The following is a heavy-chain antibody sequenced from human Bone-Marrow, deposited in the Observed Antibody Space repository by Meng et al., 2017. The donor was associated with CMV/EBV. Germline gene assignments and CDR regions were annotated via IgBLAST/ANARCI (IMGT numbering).Heavy chain of an antibody. J-gene: IGHJ4*02. CDR3: ARVRSGSPDY. V-gene: IGHV1-69*05. CDR2: IIPIFGSA. D-gene: IGHD1-26*01. Sequence: SVKVSCKASGGTFSSYAISWVRQAPGQGLEWMGGIIPIFGSANYAQKFQGRVTIITDESTSTAYMELRSLRSGDTAVYYCARVRSGSPDYWGQGTLVTVSS. CDR1: GGTFSSYA.